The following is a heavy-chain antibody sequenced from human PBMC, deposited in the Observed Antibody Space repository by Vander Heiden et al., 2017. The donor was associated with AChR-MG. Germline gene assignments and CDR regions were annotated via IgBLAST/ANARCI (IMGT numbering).Heavy chain of an antibody. Sequence: EVQLLESGGGLVQPGGSLRLSSAAPGFPFSNYAMSWVRQAPGKGMEWVSTISGNGGNTYYADSVKGRFTISRDNSKNTLWLHMNSLRAEDTAVYYCAKRPSTKLTFDSWGQGTRVTVSS. D-gene: IGHD1-26*01. CDR1: GFPFSNYA. CDR2: ISGNGGNT. V-gene: IGHV3-23*01. J-gene: IGHJ4*02. CDR3: AKRPSTKLTFDS.